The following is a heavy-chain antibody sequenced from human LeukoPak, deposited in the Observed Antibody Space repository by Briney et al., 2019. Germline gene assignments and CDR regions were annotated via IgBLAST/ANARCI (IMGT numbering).Heavy chain of an antibody. D-gene: IGHD4-23*01. V-gene: IGHV3-7*02. CDR2: IKQEGGER. CDR3: ARINGDHGGSFDY. Sequence: GGSLRLSCAASRFTFSNYWMSWARQAPGKGLEWVANIKQEGGERYYVDSVRGRFTISGDNAKNSLFLQMNSLRVEDTAIYYCARINGDHGGSFDYWGQGTLVTVSS. CDR1: RFTFSNYW. J-gene: IGHJ4*02.